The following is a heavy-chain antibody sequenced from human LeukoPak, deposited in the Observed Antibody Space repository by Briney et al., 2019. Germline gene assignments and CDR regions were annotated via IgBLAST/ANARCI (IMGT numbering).Heavy chain of an antibody. D-gene: IGHD3-3*01. V-gene: IGHV4-39*01. CDR3: ASRQVDDFWSGYYTNYYYYMDV. J-gene: IGHJ6*03. CDR2: IYYSGST. Sequence: SETLSLTCTVSGGSISSSSYYWGWIRQPPGKGLEWIGSIYYSGSTYYNPSLKSRVTISVDTSKNQFSLKLSSVTAADTAVYYCASRQVDDFWSGYYTNYYYYMDVWGKGTTVTVSS. CDR1: GGSISSSSYY.